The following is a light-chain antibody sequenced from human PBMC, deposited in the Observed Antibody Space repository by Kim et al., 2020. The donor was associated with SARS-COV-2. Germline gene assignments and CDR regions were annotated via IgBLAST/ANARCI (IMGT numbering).Light chain of an antibody. CDR2: DAS. V-gene: IGKV3-11*01. CDR3: QQRSSWPIT. Sequence: LPPGESATRSCSASQSISSSVAWYQQKPGQAPRLLIYDASNRATGIPAKFGGSGSGTDFTLTISSLEPEDFALYYCQQRSSWPITFGQGTRLEIK. J-gene: IGKJ5*01. CDR1: QSISSS.